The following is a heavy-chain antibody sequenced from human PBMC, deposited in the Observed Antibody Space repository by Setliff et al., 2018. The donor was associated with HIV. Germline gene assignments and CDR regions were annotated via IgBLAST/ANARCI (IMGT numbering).Heavy chain of an antibody. CDR2: VDPEDGET. Sequence: GASVKVSCKASGYTFTSYGISWVQQAPGKGLEWMGLVDPEDGETIYAEKFQGRVTITADTSTDTAYMELSSLRSEDTAVYYCATDRGVGAFDIWGQETMVTVSS. J-gene: IGHJ3*02. CDR1: GYTFTSYG. D-gene: IGHD3-10*01. V-gene: IGHV1-69-2*01. CDR3: ATDRGVGAFDI.